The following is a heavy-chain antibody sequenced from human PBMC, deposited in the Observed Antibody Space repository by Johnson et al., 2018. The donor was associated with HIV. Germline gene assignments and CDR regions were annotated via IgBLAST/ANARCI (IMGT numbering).Heavy chain of an antibody. Sequence: QMLLVESGGGLVKPGGSLRLSCAASGFIFSDYYMSWIRQAPGKGLEWVSYISSSGRTIYYADSVKGRFTISRDNAKNSLHLQMNSLRPEDTAVYYCARDHGWSRGWLYDAFDIWGQSTMVTVSS. V-gene: IGHV3-11*01. CDR2: ISSSGRTI. D-gene: IGHD6-19*01. CDR3: ARDHGWSRGWLYDAFDI. CDR1: GFIFSDYY. J-gene: IGHJ3*02.